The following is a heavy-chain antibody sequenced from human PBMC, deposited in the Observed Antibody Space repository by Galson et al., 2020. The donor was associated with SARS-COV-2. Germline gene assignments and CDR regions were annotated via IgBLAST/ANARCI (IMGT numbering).Heavy chain of an antibody. D-gene: IGHD6-6*01. CDR3: ARYTTSSVSFDY. V-gene: IGHV4-4*08. Sequence: SETLSLTCSVSNGSISSDYCAWIRQTPGKGLEWIGFFHSNGSTNYNPSLKSRVTISVDTSKNRFSLKLSSLTAADTAVYFCARYTTSSVSFDYWGQGTLVTVSS. J-gene: IGHJ4*02. CDR1: NGSISSDY. CDR2: FHSNGST.